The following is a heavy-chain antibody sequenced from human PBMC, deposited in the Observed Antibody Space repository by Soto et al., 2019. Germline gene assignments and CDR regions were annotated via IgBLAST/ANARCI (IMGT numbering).Heavy chain of an antibody. Sequence: GGSLRVSCAASGFTFNSYGMHWGRQAPGKGLEWVAVISYDGSDKYYADSVKGRFTISRDNSKNTLYLQMNSLRAEDTAVYYCSKDLDGLQGLVDSSFCFDYWGQGTLVTVSS. V-gene: IGHV3-30*18. CDR3: SKDLDGLQGLVDSSFCFDY. CDR1: GFTFNSYG. CDR2: ISYDGSDK. D-gene: IGHD3-16*02. J-gene: IGHJ4*02.